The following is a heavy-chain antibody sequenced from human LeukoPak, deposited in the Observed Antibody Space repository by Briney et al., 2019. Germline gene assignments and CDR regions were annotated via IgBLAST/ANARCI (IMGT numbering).Heavy chain of an antibody. J-gene: IGHJ5*02. CDR2: INPNSGGT. CDR1: GYTFTGYY. CDR3: ARTALLRFLEWSPANWFDP. D-gene: IGHD3-3*01. Sequence: ASVKVSCKASGYTFTGYYMHWVRQAPGQGLEWMGWINPNSGGTNYAQKFQGRVTMTRDTSISTAYMELSRLRSDDTAVYCCARTALLRFLEWSPANWFDPWGQGTLVTVSS. V-gene: IGHV1-2*02.